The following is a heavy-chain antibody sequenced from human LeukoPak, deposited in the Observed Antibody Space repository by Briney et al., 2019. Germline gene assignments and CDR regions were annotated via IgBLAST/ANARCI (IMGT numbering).Heavy chain of an antibody. CDR1: GFTFQNYA. CDR2: ISGSGPST. CDR3: ARDLIGILTGYVDY. V-gene: IGHV3-23*01. J-gene: IGHJ4*02. Sequence: HPGGSLRLSCAASGFTFQNYAMSWVRQAPGKGLEWASSISGSGPSTDYADSVKGRFTISGDKSKNTLYLQMNSLRAEDTAVYHCARDLIGILTGYVDYWGQGTLVTVSS. D-gene: IGHD3-9*01.